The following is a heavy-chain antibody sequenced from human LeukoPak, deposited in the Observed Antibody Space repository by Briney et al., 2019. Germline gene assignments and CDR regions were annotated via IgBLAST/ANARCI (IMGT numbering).Heavy chain of an antibody. D-gene: IGHD3-22*01. V-gene: IGHV3-11*04. J-gene: IGHJ4*02. Sequence: GGSLTLSCAASRFTFSDYYMSCIRQAPGKGLEWVSYISSSGRPIYYADAAKGRFTISRDNAKNTMYLQMNSLRAEDTAVYYCARLYYYDSSGYGPDYWGQGTLVTVSS. CDR1: RFTFSDYY. CDR3: ARLYYYDSSGYGPDY. CDR2: ISSSGRPI.